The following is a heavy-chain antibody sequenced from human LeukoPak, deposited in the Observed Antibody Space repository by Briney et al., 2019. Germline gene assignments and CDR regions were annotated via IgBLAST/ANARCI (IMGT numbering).Heavy chain of an antibody. V-gene: IGHV3-7*05. CDR1: GFTFSSYW. CDR3: ARDPYSSTWSYGMDV. CDR2: IKQDGSEE. D-gene: IGHD6-6*01. Sequence: PGGSLRLSYAASGFTFSSYWMSWVRQAPGKGLEWVANIKQDGSEEVYVDSVKGRFTISRDNAKNSLFLQMNTLRAEDKAVYYCARDPYSSTWSYGMDVWGQGTTVTVSS. J-gene: IGHJ6*02.